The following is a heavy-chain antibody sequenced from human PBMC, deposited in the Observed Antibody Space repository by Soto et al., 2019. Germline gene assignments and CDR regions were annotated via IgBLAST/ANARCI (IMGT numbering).Heavy chain of an antibody. J-gene: IGHJ4*02. CDR3: ARLEIEYRDDYFDY. CDR1: GYTFTSYS. CDR2: ISTYNGYT. D-gene: IGHD4-4*01. V-gene: IGHV1-18*01. Sequence: QVQLVQSGAEVKKPGASVRVSCKASGYTFTSYSFSWVRQAPGQGLEWMGRISTYNGYTKYAEKFLGRVTMTTDTYPSTAYMELRSLRSDDPGVYFCARLEIEYRDDYFDYWGQGTLVTVSS.